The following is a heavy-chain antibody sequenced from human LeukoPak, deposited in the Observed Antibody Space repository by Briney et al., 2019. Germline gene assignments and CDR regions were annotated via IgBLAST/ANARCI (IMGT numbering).Heavy chain of an antibody. CDR1: GFIFRNHS. V-gene: IGHV3-21*01. J-gene: IGHJ6*02. CDR2: ISSRGSYR. CDR3: VRGSRKLGGMDV. D-gene: IGHD1-7*01. Sequence: GGSLRLSCVVSGFIFRNHSMNWVRQAPGRGLEWVSSISSRGSYRFYADSVKGRFTISRDNASKSLSLQMTSLRGEDTAVYYCVRGSRKLGGMDVWGQGTTVTVSS.